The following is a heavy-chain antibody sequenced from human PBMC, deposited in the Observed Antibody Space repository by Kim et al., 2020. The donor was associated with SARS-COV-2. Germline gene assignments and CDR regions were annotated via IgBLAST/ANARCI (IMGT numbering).Heavy chain of an antibody. D-gene: IGHD3-3*01. J-gene: IGHJ4*02. Sequence: SVRGRFTISRDNSKNTVYLQMNSLRAEDAAVYYCAKDVHFDFWSGYYWDYWGQGTLVTVSS. CDR3: AKDVHFDFWSGYYWDY. V-gene: IGHV3-23*01.